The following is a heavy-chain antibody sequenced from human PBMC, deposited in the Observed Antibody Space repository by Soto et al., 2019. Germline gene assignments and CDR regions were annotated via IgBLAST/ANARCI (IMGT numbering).Heavy chain of an antibody. CDR3: ARIGMASSN. V-gene: IGHV4-31*03. Sequence: LSLTCSVSGATIRSGGYAWSWLRQSPGKGLEWIGHTSYTGSTFYSPSLKSRLTISLDTSKNQFSLDLRSVTAADTAMYYCARIGMASSNWGRGTLVTVSS. CDR1: GATIRSGGYA. J-gene: IGHJ2*01. D-gene: IGHD4-4*01. CDR2: TSYTGST.